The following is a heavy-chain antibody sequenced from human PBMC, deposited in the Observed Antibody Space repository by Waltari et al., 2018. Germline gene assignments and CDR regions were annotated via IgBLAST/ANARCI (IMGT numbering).Heavy chain of an antibody. J-gene: IGHJ4*02. CDR2: IYYSGST. CDR3: ARHGVVAVAGYFDY. D-gene: IGHD6-19*01. Sequence: QLQLQESGPGLVKPSETLSLTCTVSGGSISSSSYYWGWIRQPPGKGLEWIGSIYYSGSTYYTPSLKSRVTISVDTSKNQFSLKLSSVTAADTAVYYCARHGVVAVAGYFDYWGQGTLVTVSS. CDR1: GGSISSSSYY. V-gene: IGHV4-39*07.